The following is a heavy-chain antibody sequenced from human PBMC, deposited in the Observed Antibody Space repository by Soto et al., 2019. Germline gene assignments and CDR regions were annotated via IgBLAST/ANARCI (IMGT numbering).Heavy chain of an antibody. CDR1: GYTFTTYD. D-gene: IGHD6-6*01. V-gene: IGHV1-69*13. Sequence: SVKVSCKASGYTFTTYDISWVRQAPGQGLDWVRVIIPSFAAPNYAQKFQGRISLTADESTSTAYMELSSLRSEDTAVYFCARDRVKRGNSFYYGMDVWGQGTTVTVSS. CDR3: ARDRVKRGNSFYYGMDV. CDR2: IIPSFAAP. J-gene: IGHJ6*02.